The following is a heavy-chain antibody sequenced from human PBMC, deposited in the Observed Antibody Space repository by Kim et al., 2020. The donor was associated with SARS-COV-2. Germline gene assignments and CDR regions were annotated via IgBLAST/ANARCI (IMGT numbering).Heavy chain of an antibody. J-gene: IGHJ4*02. Sequence: SETLSLTCTVSGDSISSGTYYWTWIRQLPGKGLEWIGYIYYTGSTYSNSSLKSRATISVDTSKNQFSLKLNSVTAADTAVYFCARYYYGSGTYNPHLDYWGQGTLVTVS. CDR3: ARYYYGSGTYNPHLDY. CDR2: IYYTGST. CDR1: GDSISSGTYY. D-gene: IGHD3-10*01. V-gene: IGHV4-31*03.